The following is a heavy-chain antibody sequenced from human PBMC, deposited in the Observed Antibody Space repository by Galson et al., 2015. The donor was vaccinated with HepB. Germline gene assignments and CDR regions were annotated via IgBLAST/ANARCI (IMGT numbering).Heavy chain of an antibody. Sequence: SVKVSCKASGYTFTGYYIHWVRQIPGQGLEWMGWINPNSGDTNYAQKFQGRVTMTRDTSISTAYMEMSRLSSDDTAVYYCAREAITGTANFYYYGMDVWGQGTTVTVSS. V-gene: IGHV1-2*02. CDR2: INPNSGDT. D-gene: IGHD1-7*01. CDR1: GYTFTGYY. CDR3: AREAITGTANFYYYGMDV. J-gene: IGHJ6*02.